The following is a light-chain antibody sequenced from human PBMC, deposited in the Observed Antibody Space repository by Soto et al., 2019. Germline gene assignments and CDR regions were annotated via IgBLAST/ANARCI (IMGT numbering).Light chain of an antibody. Sequence: DIQMTQSPSSVSASVGDRVTLSCRASQDISTWLVWYQQKPGKAPKVLIFAASSLQSGVPSRFSGCGSGTDFTLTISRVQPEDFATYYCQQANSFPITFGLGTRLEIK. V-gene: IGKV1-12*01. CDR1: QDISTW. CDR3: QQANSFPIT. J-gene: IGKJ5*01. CDR2: AAS.